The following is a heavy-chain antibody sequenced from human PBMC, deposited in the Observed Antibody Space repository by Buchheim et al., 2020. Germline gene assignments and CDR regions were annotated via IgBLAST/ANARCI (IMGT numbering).Heavy chain of an antibody. CDR3: ARDRYYSGGSCYQLGPAGYYYGMDV. Sequence: QVQLQESGPGLVKPSETLSLTCTVSGGSVSSGSYYWSWIRQPPGKGLEWIGYIYYSGSTNYNPSLKSRVTISVDTSKNQFSLKLSSVTAADTAVYYCARDRYYSGGSCYQLGPAGYYYGMDVWGQGTT. CDR2: IYYSGST. CDR1: GGSVSSGSYY. D-gene: IGHD2-15*01. J-gene: IGHJ6*02. V-gene: IGHV4-61*01.